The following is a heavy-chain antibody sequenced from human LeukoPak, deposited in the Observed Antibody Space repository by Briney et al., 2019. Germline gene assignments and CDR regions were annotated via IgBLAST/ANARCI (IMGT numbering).Heavy chain of an antibody. J-gene: IGHJ3*02. CDR1: GYTFTNYG. V-gene: IGHV1-18*01. CDR3: ASLKNYYDSSGNLVTDAFDI. D-gene: IGHD3-22*01. CDR2: ISAYNGDT. Sequence: ASVKVSCKASGYTFTNYGINWVRQAPGQGLEWMGWISAYNGDTNYAQKLQGRVTMTTDTSTSTAYMELRSLRSDDTAVYYCASLKNYYDSSGNLVTDAFDIWGQGTMVTVSS.